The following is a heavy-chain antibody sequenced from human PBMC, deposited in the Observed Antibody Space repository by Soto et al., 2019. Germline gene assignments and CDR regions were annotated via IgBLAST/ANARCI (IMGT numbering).Heavy chain of an antibody. CDR1: GGSISSGGYY. CDR2: IYYSGST. V-gene: IGHV4-31*03. CDR3: ARDFHQGFDP. Sequence: SETLSLTCTVSGGSISSGGYYWSWIRQHPGKGLEWIGYIYYSGSTYYNPSLKSRVTISVDTSKNQFSLKLSSVTAADTAVYYCARDFHQGFDPWGQGTLVTVSS. J-gene: IGHJ5*02.